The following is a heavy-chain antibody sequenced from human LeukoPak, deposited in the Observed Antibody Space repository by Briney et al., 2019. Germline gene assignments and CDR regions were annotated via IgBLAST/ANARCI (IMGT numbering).Heavy chain of an antibody. Sequence: GGSLRLSCAASGFTFRSYYMHWVRQTPGKGLVWVSRISSDGSSTSYADSVKGRFTISRDNAKDTLHLQMNRLSLEDTAVYYCARDLAVAGPSRLFDYWGQGTLVTVSS. V-gene: IGHV3-74*01. J-gene: IGHJ4*02. D-gene: IGHD6-19*01. CDR1: GFTFRSYY. CDR3: ARDLAVAGPSRLFDY. CDR2: ISSDGSST.